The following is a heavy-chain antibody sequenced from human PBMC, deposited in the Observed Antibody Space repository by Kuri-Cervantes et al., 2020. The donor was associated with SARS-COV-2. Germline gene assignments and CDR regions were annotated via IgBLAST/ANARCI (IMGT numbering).Heavy chain of an antibody. Sequence: GGSLRLSCAASGFTFSSYAMSRVRQAPGKGLEWVSSISSSSSYIYYADSVKGRFTISKDNAKNSLYLQMNSLRAEDAAVYYCAREDPSDNWFDPWGQGTLVTVSS. CDR2: ISSSSSYI. J-gene: IGHJ5*02. CDR1: GFTFSSYA. CDR3: AREDPSDNWFDP. V-gene: IGHV3-21*01.